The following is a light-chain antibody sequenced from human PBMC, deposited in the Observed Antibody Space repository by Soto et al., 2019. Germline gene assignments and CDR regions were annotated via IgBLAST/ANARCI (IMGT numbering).Light chain of an antibody. V-gene: IGLV1-40*01. CDR2: DNT. CDR3: QSYDTSLSASV. Sequence: QTVVTQPPSVSGAPGQRVTISSTGSRSNIGAGYAVHWYQQLPGTAPKLLIYDNTNRPSGVPDRFSASESGTSASLAITGLQSEDEADYYCQSYDTSLSASVFGGGTKLTVL. CDR1: RSNIGAGYA. J-gene: IGLJ2*01.